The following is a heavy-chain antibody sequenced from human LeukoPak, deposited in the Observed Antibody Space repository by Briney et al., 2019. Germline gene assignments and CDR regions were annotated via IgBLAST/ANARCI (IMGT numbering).Heavy chain of an antibody. V-gene: IGHV3-48*03. CDR3: VKTAYDLRGQWLIPGFHY. Sequence: GGSLRLSCAASGFTFGSYEMSWVRQAPGKGLEWVSYIGAIVSITYYADSVKGRFTVSRDDSKSSLYLQMNSLRAEDTAGYYCVKTAYDLRGQWLIPGFHYWGQGTLVTVSS. J-gene: IGHJ4*02. D-gene: IGHD6-19*01. CDR2: IGAIVSIT. CDR1: GFTFGSYE.